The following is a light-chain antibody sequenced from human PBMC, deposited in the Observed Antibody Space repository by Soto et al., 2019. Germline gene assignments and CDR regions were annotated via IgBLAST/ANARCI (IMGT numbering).Light chain of an antibody. J-gene: IGKJ5*01. CDR1: QSVSSY. Sequence: EIVLTQSPATLSLSPGERATLSCRASQSVSSYLAWYQHKPGQSPRLLIYDASNRATGIPARFSGSGSGTDFTLTISSLEPEDFAVYYCQHRSIWPITFGQGTRLEIK. CDR3: QHRSIWPIT. CDR2: DAS. V-gene: IGKV3-11*01.